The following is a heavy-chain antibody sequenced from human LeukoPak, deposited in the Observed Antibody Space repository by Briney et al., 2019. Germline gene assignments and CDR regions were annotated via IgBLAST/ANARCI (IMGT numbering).Heavy chain of an antibody. V-gene: IGHV4-59*08. Sequence: SETLSLTCSVSGASISNYYWSWIRQPPGKGLEWIGYIYYSGNTNYNPSLKSRVTISVDTSKNQFSLKLSSVTAADTAVYYCARLSWGDSSSFAHWGQGTLVTVSS. CDR1: GASISNYY. D-gene: IGHD6-13*01. J-gene: IGHJ4*02. CDR3: ARLSWGDSSSFAH. CDR2: IYYSGNT.